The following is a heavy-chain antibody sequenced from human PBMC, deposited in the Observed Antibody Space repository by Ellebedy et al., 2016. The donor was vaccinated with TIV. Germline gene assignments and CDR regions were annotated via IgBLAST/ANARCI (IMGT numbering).Heavy chain of an antibody. CDR2: INPNSGGT. CDR1: GGTFSSYA. J-gene: IGHJ4*02. CDR3: ASLGPGSHGVDY. V-gene: IGHV1-2*02. D-gene: IGHD3-10*01. Sequence: AASVKVSCKASGGTFSSYAISWVRQAPGQGLEWMGWINPNSGGTNYAQKFQGRVTMTRDTSISTAYMELSRLRSDDTAVYYCASLGPGSHGVDYWGQGTLVTVSS.